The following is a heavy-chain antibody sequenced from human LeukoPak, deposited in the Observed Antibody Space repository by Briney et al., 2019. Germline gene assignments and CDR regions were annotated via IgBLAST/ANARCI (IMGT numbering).Heavy chain of an antibody. CDR2: IKSKTDGGTT. V-gene: IGHV3-15*01. D-gene: IGHD3-9*01. J-gene: IGHJ4*02. Sequence: GGSLRLSCAASGFTFSNAWMSWVRQAPGKGLERVGRIKSKTDGGTTDYAAPVKGRFTISRDDSKNTLYLQMNSLKTEDTAVYYCTVHVLRYFADYWGQGTLVTVSS. CDR1: GFTFSNAW. CDR3: TVHVLRYFADY.